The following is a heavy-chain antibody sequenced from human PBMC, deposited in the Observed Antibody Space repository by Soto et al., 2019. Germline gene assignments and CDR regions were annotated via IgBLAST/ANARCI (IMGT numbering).Heavy chain of an antibody. V-gene: IGHV3-23*01. CDR1: GFTFSSYA. D-gene: IGHD3-10*01. CDR2: ISGSGGST. Sequence: GGSLRLSCAASGFTFSSYAMSWVRQAPGKGLEWVSAISGSGGSTYYADSVKGRFTISRDNSKNTLYLQMNSLRAEDTAVYYCARDPPYGSGSYYPGAFDIWGQGTMVTVSS. CDR3: ARDPPYGSGSYYPGAFDI. J-gene: IGHJ3*02.